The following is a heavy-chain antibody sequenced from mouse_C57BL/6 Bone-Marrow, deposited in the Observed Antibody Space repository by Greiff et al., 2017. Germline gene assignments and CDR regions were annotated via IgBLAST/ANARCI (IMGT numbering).Heavy chain of an antibody. V-gene: IGHV1-7*01. Sequence: VQLQQSGADLAKPGASVKLSCKASGYTFTSYWLHWVNQRPGGGLEWIGYINPNIGYTKYNQKFKDKTTLTADKSSSTAYMQLTSLTYEDSAVYYCAKVVSSHWYFDFWGTGTTVTVSS. D-gene: IGHD1-1*01. CDR3: AKVVSSHWYFDF. CDR2: INPNIGYT. J-gene: IGHJ1*03. CDR1: GYTFTSYW.